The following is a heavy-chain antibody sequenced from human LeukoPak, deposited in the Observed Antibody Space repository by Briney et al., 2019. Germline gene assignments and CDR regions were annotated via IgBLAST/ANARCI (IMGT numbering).Heavy chain of an antibody. J-gene: IGHJ4*02. CDR3: ARPPGDY. V-gene: IGHV3-48*01. CDR1: GSTFSSYS. CDR2: ICSSSSTI. D-gene: IGHD7-27*01. Sequence: GGSLRLSCAASGSTFSSYSMNWVRQAPGKGLEWVSYICSSSSTIYYADSVKGRFTISRGNAKNSLYLQMNSLRAEDTAVYYCARPPGDYWGQGTLVAVSS.